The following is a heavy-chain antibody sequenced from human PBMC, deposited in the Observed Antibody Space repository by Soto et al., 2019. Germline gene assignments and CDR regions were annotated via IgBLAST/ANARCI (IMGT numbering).Heavy chain of an antibody. D-gene: IGHD6-19*01. V-gene: IGHV1-69*18. CDR1: GDTFRNYA. CDR3: ARDPGIAVVGRGSCSEH. CDR2: IIPLFST. Sequence: QVQLVQSGAEVKKPGSSVKVSCKASGDTFRNYAFTWVRQAPGQGLEWMGTIIPLFSTRYAQKFQGRVTMTAYESTSSVYMDLSSLKSDDTAVYYCARDPGIAVVGRGSCSEHWGQGTLVTVSS. J-gene: IGHJ1*01.